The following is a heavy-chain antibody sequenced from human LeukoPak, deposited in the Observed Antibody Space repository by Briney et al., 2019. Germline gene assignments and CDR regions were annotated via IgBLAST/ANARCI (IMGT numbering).Heavy chain of an antibody. D-gene: IGHD6-19*01. CDR3: ATSVYSSGWHPFFDY. J-gene: IGHJ4*02. CDR2: IHYIGST. V-gene: IGHV4-39*02. Sequence: SETLSLTCTVSGDSIGNHNDFWGWIRQPPGKGLEWTRSIHYIGSTYFNLSLKSRVTVSVDTSKNHFSLKLSSVTAADTAVYYCATSVYSSGWHPFFDYWGQGAPVTVSS. CDR1: GDSIGNHNDF.